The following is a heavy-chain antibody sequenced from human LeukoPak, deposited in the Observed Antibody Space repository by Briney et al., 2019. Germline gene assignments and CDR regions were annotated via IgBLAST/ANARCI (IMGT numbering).Heavy chain of an antibody. V-gene: IGHV3-23*01. CDR3: AKYLVKILEY. Sequence: GGSLRLSCAASGFTFSSYDMTWVRQAPGKGLEWVSSISGSSGSTYYADSVKGRFTISGDNSKNTLYLQMNSLRAEDTAVYYCAKYLVKILEYWGQGTLVTVSS. CDR1: GFTFSSYD. J-gene: IGHJ4*02. D-gene: IGHD4-23*01. CDR2: ISGSSGST.